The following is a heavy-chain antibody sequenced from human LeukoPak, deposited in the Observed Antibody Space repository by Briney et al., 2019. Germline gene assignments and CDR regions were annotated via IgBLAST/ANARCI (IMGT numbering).Heavy chain of an antibody. CDR2: INAGNGNT. Sequence: ASVKVSCKASGYTFTSYAMHWVRQAPGQKLEWMGWINAGNGNTKYSQKFQGRVTITRDTSASTAYMELSSLRSEDTAVYYCARVYGDYGDNWFDPWGQGTLVTVSS. V-gene: IGHV1-3*01. J-gene: IGHJ5*02. D-gene: IGHD4-17*01. CDR1: GYTFTSYA. CDR3: ARVYGDYGDNWFDP.